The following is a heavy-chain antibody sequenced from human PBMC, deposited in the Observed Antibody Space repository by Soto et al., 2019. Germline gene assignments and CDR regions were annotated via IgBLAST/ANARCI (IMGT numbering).Heavy chain of an antibody. CDR2: INPSGGST. J-gene: IGHJ5*02. V-gene: IGHV1-46*01. CDR3: AKDGWFDP. Sequence: GASVKLSSKASGYAFTSYYMHWVRQAPGQGLEWMGIINPSGGSTSYAQKFQGRVTMTRDTSTSTVYMELSSLRSEDTAVYYCAKDGWFDPWGQGTLVTVSS. CDR1: GYAFTSYY.